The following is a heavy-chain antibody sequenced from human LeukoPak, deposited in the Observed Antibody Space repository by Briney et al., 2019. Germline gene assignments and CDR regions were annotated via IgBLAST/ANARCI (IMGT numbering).Heavy chain of an antibody. CDR2: IYTGGST. D-gene: IGHD3-3*01. CDR3: ARDSLYNFWSGYYHTTYYFDY. CDR1: GGSISSGNYY. V-gene: IGHV4-61*09. J-gene: IGHJ4*02. Sequence: SQTLSLTCTVSGGSISSGNYYWSRIRQPAGKGLEWIGHIYTGGSTNYNPSLKSRVTISVDTSKNQFSLNLSSMTAADTAVYYCARDSLYNFWSGYYHTTYYFDYWGQGTLVTVSS.